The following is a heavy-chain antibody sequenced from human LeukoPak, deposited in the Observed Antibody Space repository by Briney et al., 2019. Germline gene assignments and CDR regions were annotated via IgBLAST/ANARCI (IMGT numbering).Heavy chain of an antibody. J-gene: IGHJ5*02. CDR3: YCRDDLPA. D-gene: IGHD5-24*01. CDR2: ISKSGDHT. Sequence: GGSLRLSCAASGFTFSSSAMSWVRQAPGKGLEWVSAISKSGDHTYYAASAKGRFTISRDDSKNTLYLHMSSLRPEDTAIYYCYCRDDLPAWGQGTLVTISS. CDR1: GFTFSSSA. V-gene: IGHV3-23*01.